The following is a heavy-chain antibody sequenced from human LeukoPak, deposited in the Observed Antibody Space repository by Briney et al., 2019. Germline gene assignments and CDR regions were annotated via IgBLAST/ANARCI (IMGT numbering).Heavy chain of an antibody. CDR3: AKGDYGGHYYYYYMDV. CDR1: GSTFDDYA. CDR2: ISWDGGST. V-gene: IGHV3-43D*04. Sequence: GGSLRLSCAASGSTFDDYAMHWVRQAPGKGLEWVSLISWDGGSTYYADSVKGRFTISRDNSKNSLYLQMNSLRAEDTALYYCAKGDYGGHYYYYYMDVWGKGTTVTVSS. D-gene: IGHD4-23*01. J-gene: IGHJ6*03.